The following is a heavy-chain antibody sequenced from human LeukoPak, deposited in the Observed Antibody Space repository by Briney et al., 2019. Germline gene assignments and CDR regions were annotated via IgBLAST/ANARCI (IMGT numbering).Heavy chain of an antibody. CDR1: GYSISSGYY. V-gene: IGHV4-38-2*02. CDR2: IYHSGST. CDR3: ASSTLIYYYYYMDV. Sequence: SETLSLTCTVSGYSISSGYYWGWIRQPPGKGLEWIGSIYHSGSTYYNPPLKSRVTISVDTSKNQFSLKLSSVTAADTAVYYCASSTLIYYYYYMDVWGKGTTVTVSS. J-gene: IGHJ6*03.